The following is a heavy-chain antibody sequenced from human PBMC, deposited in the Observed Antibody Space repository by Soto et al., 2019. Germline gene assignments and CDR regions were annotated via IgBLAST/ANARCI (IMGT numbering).Heavy chain of an antibody. CDR2: IYYNGAT. Sequence: QLHLQESGPGLVKPSQTLSLTCTVSGDSMKSADYYWSWIRQPAGKGLEWLGYIYYNGATYYTPSLDSRLTISVDTSKNQFSLKLRSVTAADTAVYFCARDGGRGYYGSGTYFDFWGQGTLVTVSS. J-gene: IGHJ4*02. V-gene: IGHV4-30-4*08. CDR1: GDSMKSADYY. CDR3: ARDGGRGYYGSGTYFDF. D-gene: IGHD3-10*01.